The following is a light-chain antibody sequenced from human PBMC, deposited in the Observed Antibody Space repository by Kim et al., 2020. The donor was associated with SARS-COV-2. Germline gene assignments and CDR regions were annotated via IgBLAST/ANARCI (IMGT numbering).Light chain of an antibody. CDR1: SLRISY. CDR2: GKN. V-gene: IGLV3-19*01. J-gene: IGLJ2*01. CDR3: NSRDSDCHHVV. Sequence: SSELTQDPVVSVALGRTVSITCQGDSLRISYASWYQQKPGQAPILVMYGKNNRPSGIPDRFSGSSSGNTASLTITGAQAEDEADYYCNSRDSDCHHVVFGRGTQLTVL.